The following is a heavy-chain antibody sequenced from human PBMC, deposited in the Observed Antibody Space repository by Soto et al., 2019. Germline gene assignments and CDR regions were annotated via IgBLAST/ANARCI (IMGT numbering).Heavy chain of an antibody. CDR1: GFSLSTGGMG. CDR2: IYWDDDK. D-gene: IGHD2-21*02. Sequence: QITLKESGPTLVKPTQTLTLTCTFSGFSLSTGGMGVGWIRQPPGKALEWLALIYWDDDKSYSPSLKSRLTITKDTSKNQVVLTMTNMDPVDTGTYYCVHSRCGADCLRSYASHYYYGMDVWGQGTTVTVSS. V-gene: IGHV2-5*02. J-gene: IGHJ6*02. CDR3: VHSRCGADCLRSYASHYYYGMDV.